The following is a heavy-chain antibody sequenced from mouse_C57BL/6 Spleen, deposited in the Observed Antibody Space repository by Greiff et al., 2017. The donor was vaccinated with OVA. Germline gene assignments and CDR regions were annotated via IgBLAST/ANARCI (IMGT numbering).Heavy chain of an antibody. CDR3: ARGRDGGYFDY. CDR1: GYAFSSYW. V-gene: IGHV1-80*01. CDR2: IYPGDGDT. D-gene: IGHD3-3*01. J-gene: IGHJ2*01. Sequence: VKLVESGAELVKPGASVKISCKASGYAFSSYWMNWVKQRPGKGLEWIGQIYPGDGDTNYNGKFKGKATLTADKSSSTAYMQLSSLTSEDSAVYFCARGRDGGYFDYWGQGTTLTVSS.